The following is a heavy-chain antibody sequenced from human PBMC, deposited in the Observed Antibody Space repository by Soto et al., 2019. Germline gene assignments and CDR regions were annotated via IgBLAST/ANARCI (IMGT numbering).Heavy chain of an antibody. J-gene: IGHJ6*02. CDR3: AREKLYYYDSSGYSYPFYYYYGMDV. CDR2: IIPIFGTA. Sequence: ASVKVACKASGGTFSSYASSWVRQAPGQGLEWMGGIIPIFGTANYAQKFQGRVTITADESTSTAYMELSSLRSEDTAVYYCAREKLYYYDSSGYSYPFYYYYGMDVWGQGTTVTVSS. CDR1: GGTFSSYA. D-gene: IGHD3-22*01. V-gene: IGHV1-69*13.